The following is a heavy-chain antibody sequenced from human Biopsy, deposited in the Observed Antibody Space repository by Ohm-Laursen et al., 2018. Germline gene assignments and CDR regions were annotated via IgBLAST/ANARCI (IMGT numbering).Heavy chain of an antibody. CDR3: AKDLGLNYSDRFLFYYGMDV. Sequence: SLRLSCTASGFTFDDYAMHWVRQIPGKGLEWVSGISWNSDDIGYADSVKGRFTISRDNARNALHLQMNSLRTEDTALYYCAKDLGLNYSDRFLFYYGMDVWGRGTTVTVSS. CDR2: ISWNSDDI. D-gene: IGHD4-17*01. CDR1: GFTFDDYA. J-gene: IGHJ6*02. V-gene: IGHV3-9*01.